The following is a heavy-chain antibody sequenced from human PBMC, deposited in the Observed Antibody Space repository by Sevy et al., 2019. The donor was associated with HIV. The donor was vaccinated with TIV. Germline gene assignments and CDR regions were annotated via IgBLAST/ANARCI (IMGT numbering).Heavy chain of an antibody. CDR1: GYTFIGQD. CDR2: ISPNRGGT. D-gene: IGHD3-3*01. J-gene: IGHJ4*02. V-gene: IGHV1-2*02. CDR3: ARTLADFWSGQKCYFDY. Sequence: ASVKVSCKASGYTFIGQDIHWVRQAPGQGLEWMGWISPNRGGTNYAQKFQGRVTMTRDTSISTAYMELNRLRSDDAAVYYCARTLADFWSGQKCYFDYWGQGTLVTVSS.